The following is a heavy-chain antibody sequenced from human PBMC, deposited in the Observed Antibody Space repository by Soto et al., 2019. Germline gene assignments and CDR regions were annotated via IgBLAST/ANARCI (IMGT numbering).Heavy chain of an antibody. J-gene: IGHJ4*02. CDR2: SNAGNGNT. CDR3: ARGSYSGYEEFDY. CDR1: GYTFTSYA. D-gene: IGHD5-12*01. Sequence: ASVKVSCKASGYTFTSYAMHWVRQAPGQRLEWMGWSNAGNGNTKYSQEFQGRVTITRDTSASTAYMELSSLRSEDTAVYYCARGSYSGYEEFDYWGQGTLVTVSS. V-gene: IGHV1-3*02.